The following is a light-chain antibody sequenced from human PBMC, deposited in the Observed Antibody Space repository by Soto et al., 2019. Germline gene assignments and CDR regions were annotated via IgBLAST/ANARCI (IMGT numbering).Light chain of an antibody. V-gene: IGKV3-20*01. CDR1: QSSSSNY. J-gene: IGKJ1*01. Sequence: EMGLTQSPGTLPLSPGQRATLSCRASQSSSSNYLAWYQQKPGQAPRLLIYGASSRATDTPDRFSGSGSGPDFTLTISRLEPEDFAVYYCQDFSSSSRTFGQGTKVEIK. CDR3: QDFSSSSRT. CDR2: GAS.